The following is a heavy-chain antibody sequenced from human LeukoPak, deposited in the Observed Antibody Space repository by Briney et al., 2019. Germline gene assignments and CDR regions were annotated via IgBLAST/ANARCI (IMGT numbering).Heavy chain of an antibody. Sequence: GGSLRLSWAASGFTFSSYWMHWVRQVPGKGLVWVSRIGTDGSRTTYADYVQGRFTISRDNAKNTLYLQMNSLRAEDTAVYYCARDKYGDNSNAFDIWGQGTLVTVSS. D-gene: IGHD4-23*01. CDR3: ARDKYGDNSNAFDI. V-gene: IGHV3-74*01. CDR2: IGTDGSRT. J-gene: IGHJ3*02. CDR1: GFTFSSYW.